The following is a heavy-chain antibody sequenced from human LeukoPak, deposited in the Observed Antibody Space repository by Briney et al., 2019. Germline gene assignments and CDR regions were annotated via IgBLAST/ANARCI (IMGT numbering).Heavy chain of an antibody. CDR2: INPNSGGT. CDR3: ARGRGSGWTSEFDY. Sequence: GASVKVSCKASGYTFTGYYMHWVRQAPGQGLEWMGWINPNSGGTNYAQKFQGRVTMTRDTSISTAYMELSRLRSDDTAVYYCARGRGSGWTSEFDYWGQGTLVTVSS. D-gene: IGHD6-19*01. CDR1: GYTFTGYY. J-gene: IGHJ4*02. V-gene: IGHV1-2*02.